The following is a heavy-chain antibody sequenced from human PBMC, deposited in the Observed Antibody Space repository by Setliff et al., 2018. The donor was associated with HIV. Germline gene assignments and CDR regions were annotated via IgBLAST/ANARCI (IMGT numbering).Heavy chain of an antibody. CDR3: ARDFGGYCSSMSCPGLFDP. CDR2: IIPVFGTT. Sequence: SVKVSCKASGGTFSSYAISWVRQAPGQGLEWMGGIIPVFGTTNYAQKFQGRVTITTHESTSTAYMELSSLRSEDTAVYYCARDFGGYCSSMSCPGLFDPWGQGTLVTVSS. V-gene: IGHV1-69*05. J-gene: IGHJ5*02. CDR1: GGTFSSYA. D-gene: IGHD2-2*01.